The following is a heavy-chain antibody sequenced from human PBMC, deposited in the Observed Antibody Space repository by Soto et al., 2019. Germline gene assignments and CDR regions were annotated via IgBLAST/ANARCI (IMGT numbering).Heavy chain of an antibody. CDR1: GGSISSYY. D-gene: IGHD3-10*01. J-gene: IGHJ4*02. V-gene: IGHV4-59*01. Sequence: SETLSLTCTVSGGSISSYYWSWIRQPPGKGLEWIGYIYYSGSTNYNPSLKSRVTISVDTSKNQFSLKLSSVTAADTAVYYCARVLSNFMTGEFHFDHWGQGALVTVSS. CDR3: ARVLSNFMTGEFHFDH. CDR2: IYYSGST.